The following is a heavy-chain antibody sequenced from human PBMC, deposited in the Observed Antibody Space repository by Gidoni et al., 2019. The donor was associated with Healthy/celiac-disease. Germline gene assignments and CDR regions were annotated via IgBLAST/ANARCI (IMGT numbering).Heavy chain of an antibody. CDR2: ISWNSGSI. J-gene: IGHJ4*02. CDR1: GFTFDDYA. CDR3: AAWGQGY. Sequence: EVQLVESGGGLVQPGRSLRLSCAASGFTFDDYAMHWVRQAPGKGLEWVSGISWNSGSIGYADSVKGRFTISRDNAKNSLYLQMNSLRAEDTALYYCAAWGQGYWGQGTLVTVSS. V-gene: IGHV3-9*01. D-gene: IGHD3-16*01.